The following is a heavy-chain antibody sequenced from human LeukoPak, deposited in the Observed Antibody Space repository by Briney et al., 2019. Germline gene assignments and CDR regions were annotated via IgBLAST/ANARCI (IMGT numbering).Heavy chain of an antibody. CDR1: GYTFPNYG. CDR3: ATIEGGAGTD. CDR2: IYPKNGDT. Sequence: ASVKVSRKASGYTFPNYGISWVRPAPGQGVEGVGCIYPKNGDTIYAQKFQGSVTMTGDTSISTAYMELTRLGSDDTAVYSCATIEGGAGTDWGQGTLVTVSS. J-gene: IGHJ4*02. D-gene: IGHD6-19*01. V-gene: IGHV1-18*01.